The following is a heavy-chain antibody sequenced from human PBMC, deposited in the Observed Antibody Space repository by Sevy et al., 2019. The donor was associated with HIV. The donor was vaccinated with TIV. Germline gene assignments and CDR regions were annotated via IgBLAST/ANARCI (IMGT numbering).Heavy chain of an antibody. CDR3: AKEDDSSAFWYNMDV. D-gene: IGHD1-1*01. J-gene: IGHJ6*02. Sequence: GGSLRLSCAASGFNFRVYGMTWVRQAPGKGLEWVSGISSSGDSTYYADSVKGRFAISRDNSRKTLSLQMNSLIAEDTAVYYCAKEDDSSAFWYNMDVWGQGTTVTVSS. CDR2: ISSSGDST. CDR1: GFNFRVYG. V-gene: IGHV3-23*01.